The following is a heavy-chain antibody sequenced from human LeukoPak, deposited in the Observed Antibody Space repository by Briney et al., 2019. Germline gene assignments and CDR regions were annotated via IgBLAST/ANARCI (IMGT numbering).Heavy chain of an antibody. D-gene: IGHD4-17*01. Sequence: ASVKVYCMASGYTFSNYYVHWVRQAPGQGLEWMGVINPSGGSTNYAQKFQGRVTMTRDTSTSTVYVEMSSLRSEDTAVYYCARDSTVTTFRGCVDPWGQGTLVTVSS. J-gene: IGHJ5*02. CDR2: INPSGGST. V-gene: IGHV1-46*01. CDR3: ARDSTVTTFRGCVDP. CDR1: GYTFSNYY.